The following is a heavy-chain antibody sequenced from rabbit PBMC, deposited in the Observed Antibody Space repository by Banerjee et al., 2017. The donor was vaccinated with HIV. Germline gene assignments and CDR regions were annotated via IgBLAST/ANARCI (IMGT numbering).Heavy chain of an antibody. D-gene: IGHD8-1*01. J-gene: IGHJ4*01. Sequence: QEQLVESGGGLVKPGGTLTLTCTASGFDISSYNMQWVRQSPGKGLEYIGYISYGGSTYYASWAKGRFTISKTSSTTVTLQMTSLTAADTATYFCARESLAGNNYEGAFDLWGQGTLVTVS. V-gene: IGHV1S24*01. CDR3: ARESLAGNNYEGAFDL. CDR2: ISYGGST. CDR1: GFDISSYN.